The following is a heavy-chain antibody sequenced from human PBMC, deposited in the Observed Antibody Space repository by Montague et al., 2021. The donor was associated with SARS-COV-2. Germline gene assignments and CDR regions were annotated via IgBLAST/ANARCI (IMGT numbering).Heavy chain of an antibody. D-gene: IGHD4-17*01. J-gene: IGHJ6*02. CDR1: GFTFSSYW. CDR3: ARDMGTVTTEHYYYYGMDV. V-gene: IGHV3-7*01. Sequence: SLRLSCAASGFTFSSYWMSWVRQAPGKGLEWVANIKQDGSEKYYVDSVKGRFTISRDNAKNSPYLQMNSLRAEDTAVYYCARDMGTVTTEHYYYYGMDVWGQGTTVTVSS. CDR2: IKQDGSEK.